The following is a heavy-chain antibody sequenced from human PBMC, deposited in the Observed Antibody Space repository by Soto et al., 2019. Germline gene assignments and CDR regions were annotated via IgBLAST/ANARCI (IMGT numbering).Heavy chain of an antibody. CDR1: GGVFNSYA. J-gene: IGHJ4*02. V-gene: IGHV1-69*12. Sequence: QVQLVQSGAEVKKPGSSMKVSCKASGGVFNSYAISWVRQAPGQGLEWMGGLSPMFGTPKYAQKFQGRVTITADESTNTAYMELSSLTSADTAVYYCAREQLGWGFDYWGQGSLVTVSS. D-gene: IGHD7-27*01. CDR3: AREQLGWGFDY. CDR2: LSPMFGTP.